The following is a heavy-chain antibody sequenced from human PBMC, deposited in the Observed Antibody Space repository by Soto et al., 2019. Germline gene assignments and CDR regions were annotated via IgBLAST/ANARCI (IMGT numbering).Heavy chain of an antibody. CDR3: ARGCSSGWYECWFAL. CDR2: ISAYNGNT. Sequence: ASVKVSCKASGYTFTSYGISWVRQAPGQGLEWMGWISAYNGNTNYAQKLQGRATMTTDTSTSTAYMELRSLRSDDTAVYYCARGCSSGWYECWFALWGQGTLVTVSS. V-gene: IGHV1-18*01. CDR1: GYTFTSYG. J-gene: IGHJ5*02. D-gene: IGHD6-19*01.